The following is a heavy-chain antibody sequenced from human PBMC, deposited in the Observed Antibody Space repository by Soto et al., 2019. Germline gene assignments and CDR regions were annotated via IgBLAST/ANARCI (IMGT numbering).Heavy chain of an antibody. CDR2: IRSKAYGGTT. CDR1: GFTFGDYA. CDR3: TRDATGYSYGRGYYYYGMDV. V-gene: IGHV3-49*03. J-gene: IGHJ6*02. D-gene: IGHD5-18*01. Sequence: AGGSLRLSCTASGFTFGDYAMSWFRQAPGKGLEWVGFIRSKAYGGTTEYAASVKGRFTISRDDSKSIAYLQMNSLKTEDTAVYYCTRDATGYSYGRGYYYYGMDVWGQGTTVTVSS.